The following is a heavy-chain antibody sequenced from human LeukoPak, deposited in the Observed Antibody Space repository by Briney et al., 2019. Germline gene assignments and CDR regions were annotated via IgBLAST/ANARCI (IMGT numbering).Heavy chain of an antibody. J-gene: IGHJ4*02. D-gene: IGHD2-15*01. CDR1: GFTFSSYA. CDR3: ARNKGWELPAELDS. V-gene: IGHV3-48*04. Sequence: GGSLRLSCAASGFTFSSYAMSWVRQAPGKGLEWVSDISSSGRTVYYADSVKGRFTISRDNAKNSLYLQMNSLRAEDTAVYYCARNKGWELPAELDSWGQGTLVTVSS. CDR2: ISSSGRTV.